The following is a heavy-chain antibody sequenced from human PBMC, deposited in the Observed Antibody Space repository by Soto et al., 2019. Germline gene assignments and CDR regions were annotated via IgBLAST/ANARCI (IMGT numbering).Heavy chain of an antibody. CDR1: DFTFSSYA. J-gene: IGHJ4*02. CDR3: ARGLSYDILTGLGY. D-gene: IGHD3-9*01. Sequence: HPGGSLRLPCAASDFTFSSYAMHWVRQAPGKGLEGVAVISYDGRNKYYADSVKGRFNISRDNSKNTLYLQMNSLRAEDTAVYYCARGLSYDILTGLGYWGQGTLVTVSS. CDR2: ISYDGRNK. V-gene: IGHV3-30-3*01.